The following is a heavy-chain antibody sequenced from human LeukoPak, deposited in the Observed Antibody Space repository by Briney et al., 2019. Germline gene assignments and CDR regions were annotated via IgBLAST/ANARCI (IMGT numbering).Heavy chain of an antibody. J-gene: IGHJ4*02. CDR2: IYYSGIT. Sequence: SQTLSLTCTVSGGSISSGGYYWGWIRQPPGKGLEWIGSIYYSGITYYNPSLKSRVTISIDTSKNQFSLKLSSVTAADTAVYYCARRGDYWGQGTLVTVSS. CDR3: ARRGDY. V-gene: IGHV4-39*01. D-gene: IGHD3-10*01. CDR1: GGSISSGGYY.